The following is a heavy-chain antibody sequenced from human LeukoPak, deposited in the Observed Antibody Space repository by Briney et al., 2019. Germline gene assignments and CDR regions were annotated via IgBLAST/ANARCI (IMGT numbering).Heavy chain of an antibody. V-gene: IGHV3-74*01. J-gene: IGHJ4*02. D-gene: IGHD2-21*01. Sequence: GGSLRLSCAASGFNFVNTWMHWVRQAPGKGLVWIARIKNDGSGIIYADSVEGRLTISRDDARNTVYLQMNSLRAEDKAVYYCARERGVSPPFDYWARGTLATVS. CDR2: IKNDGSGI. CDR1: GFNFVNTW. CDR3: ARERGVSPPFDY.